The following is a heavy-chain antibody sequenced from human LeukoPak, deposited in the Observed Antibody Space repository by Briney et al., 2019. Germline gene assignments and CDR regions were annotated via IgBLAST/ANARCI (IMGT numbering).Heavy chain of an antibody. V-gene: IGHV3-23*01. CDR3: ARAQGYMDV. CDR1: GLTFGSYT. CDR2: ITATGSRT. J-gene: IGHJ6*03. Sequence: GGSLRLSCAASGLTFGSYTMSWVRQAPGKGLEWVSGITATGSRTYYADSVKGRFTISRDNAKNSLYLQMNSLRAEDTAVYYCARAQGYMDVWGKGTTVTVSS.